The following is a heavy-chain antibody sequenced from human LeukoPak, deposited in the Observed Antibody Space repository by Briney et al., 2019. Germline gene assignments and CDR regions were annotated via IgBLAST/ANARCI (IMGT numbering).Heavy chain of an antibody. Sequence: GESLKISCKGSGYSFTSYWIGWVRQMPGKGLEWMGIIYPGDSDTRYSPSFQGQVTISADKSISTAYLQWSSLKVSDTAMYYCARGLSSISNWFDPWGQGTLVTVSS. CDR2: IYPGDSDT. V-gene: IGHV5-51*01. CDR3: ARGLSSISNWFDP. J-gene: IGHJ5*02. D-gene: IGHD3-16*02. CDR1: GYSFTSYW.